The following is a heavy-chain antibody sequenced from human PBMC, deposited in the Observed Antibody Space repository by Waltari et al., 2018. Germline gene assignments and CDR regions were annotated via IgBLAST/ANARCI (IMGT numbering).Heavy chain of an antibody. D-gene: IGHD1-26*01. J-gene: IGHJ4*02. CDR1: GYPFTDSH. V-gene: IGHV1-69-2*01. CDR3: AMSEVWGHFDY. CDR2: VDPQEGET. Sequence: EIQLVQSGAEVKKPGATVKISCKASGYPFTDSHIHWVQQAPGKGLEWMGRVDPQEGETTYGKRLQGRVTISADTSIDTSYMELSSLRSDDTAIYYCAMSEVWGHFDYWGQGTLVTVSS.